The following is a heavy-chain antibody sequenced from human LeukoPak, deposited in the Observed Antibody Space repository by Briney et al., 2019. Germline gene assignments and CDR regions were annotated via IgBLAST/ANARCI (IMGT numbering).Heavy chain of an antibody. Sequence: GGSLRLSCAASGFTLSSYAMSWVRQAPGKGLEWVSSISGSGDITYSADSVKGRFTISRDNSKNTVYLQMNSLRVEDTAVYYCAKDGRTYYYGSGSYFGWFDPWGQGTLVTVSS. D-gene: IGHD3-10*01. CDR1: GFTLSSYA. CDR3: AKDGRTYYYGSGSYFGWFDP. CDR2: ISGSGDIT. V-gene: IGHV3-23*01. J-gene: IGHJ5*02.